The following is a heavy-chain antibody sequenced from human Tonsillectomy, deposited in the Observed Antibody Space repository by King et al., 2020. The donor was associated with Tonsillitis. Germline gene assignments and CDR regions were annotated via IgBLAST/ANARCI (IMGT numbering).Heavy chain of an antibody. D-gene: IGHD2-21*02. CDR2: IYAGDSDT. Sequence: DVQLVESGTEVKMPGESLKISCKGSGYNFANYWIGWVRQMPGKGLEWMGIIYAGDSDTRYSPTFEGQVTISADKSNNTTYLHWSSLKASDSAMYYCASPRAYCDGHCYSGALDIWGQGTLVTVSS. CDR3: ASPRAYCDGHCYSGALDI. CDR1: GYNFANYW. V-gene: IGHV5-51*01. J-gene: IGHJ3*02.